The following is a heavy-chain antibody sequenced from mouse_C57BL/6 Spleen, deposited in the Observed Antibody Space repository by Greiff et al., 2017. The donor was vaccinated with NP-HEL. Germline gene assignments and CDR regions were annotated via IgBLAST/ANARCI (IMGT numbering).Heavy chain of an antibody. D-gene: IGHD2-2*01. CDR2: IYPSDSET. CDR1: GYTFTSYW. V-gene: IGHV1-61*01. J-gene: IGHJ3*01. Sequence: VQLQESGAELVRPGSSVKLSCKASGYTFTSYWMDWVKQRPGQGLEWIGNIYPSDSETHYNQKFKDKATLTVDKSSSTAYMQLSSLTSEDSAVYYCARFHYGYDSAYWGQGTLVTVSA. CDR3: ARFHYGYDSAY.